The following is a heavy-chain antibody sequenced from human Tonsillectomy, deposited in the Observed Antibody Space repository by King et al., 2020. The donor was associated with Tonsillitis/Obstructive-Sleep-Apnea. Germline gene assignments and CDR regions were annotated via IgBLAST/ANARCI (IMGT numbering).Heavy chain of an antibody. CDR1: GGTFSSYG. D-gene: IGHD3-9*01. J-gene: IGHJ5*02. V-gene: IGHV1-69*01. CDR3: VRDAGFILTGYYNRHWFDP. Sequence: QLVQSGAEVKKPGSSVKVSCKASGGTFSSYGISWVRQAPGQGLEWMGGIIPIFVTSNYAQKFQGRVTITADESTSTAYMELSSLRSEDTAVYYCVRDAGFILTGYYNRHWFDPWGQGTLVTVSS. CDR2: IIPIFVTS.